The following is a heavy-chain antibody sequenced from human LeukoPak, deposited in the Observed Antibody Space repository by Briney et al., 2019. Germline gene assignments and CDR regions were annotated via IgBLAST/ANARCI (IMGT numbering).Heavy chain of an antibody. Sequence: GGSLTLSCAASGFTFSSLHMNWVRQDPEKGMEWISYISSTSTTIVYEDFVKCRFTISRDNARNSLFLQMNSLRDEDTAVYYCAKDRTDYGDDCDFWGQGTLVTGSS. CDR3: AKDRTDYGDDCDF. V-gene: IGHV3-48*02. D-gene: IGHD4-17*01. CDR1: GFTFSSLH. J-gene: IGHJ4*02. CDR2: ISSTSTTI.